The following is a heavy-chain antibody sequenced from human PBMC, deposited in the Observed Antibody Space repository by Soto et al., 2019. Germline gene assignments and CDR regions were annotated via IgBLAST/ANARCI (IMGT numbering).Heavy chain of an antibody. D-gene: IGHD3-22*01. CDR2: ISAYNGNT. J-gene: IGHJ5*02. V-gene: IGHV1-18*01. CDR3: ARDHYYDSSGSQRLWFDP. CDR1: GYTFTSYG. Sequence: GASVKVSCKASGYTFTSYGISWVRQAPGQGLEWMGWISAYNGNTNYAQKLQGRVTMTTDTSTSTVYMELSSLRSEDTAVYYCARDHYYDSSGSQRLWFDPWGQGTLVTVSS.